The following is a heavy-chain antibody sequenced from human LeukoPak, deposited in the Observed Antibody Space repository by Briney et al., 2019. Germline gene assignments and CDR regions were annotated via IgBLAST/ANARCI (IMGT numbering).Heavy chain of an antibody. J-gene: IGHJ4*02. CDR3: ARGGRCCSSTSCYFDY. CDR1: GGSFSGYY. Sequence: PSETLSLTCAVYGGSFSGYYWSWIRQPPGKGLEWIGEINHSGSTNYNPSLKSRVTISVDTSKNQFSLKLSSVTAADTAVYYCARGGRCCSSTSCYFDYWGQGTLVTVSS. V-gene: IGHV4-34*01. D-gene: IGHD2-2*01. CDR2: INHSGST.